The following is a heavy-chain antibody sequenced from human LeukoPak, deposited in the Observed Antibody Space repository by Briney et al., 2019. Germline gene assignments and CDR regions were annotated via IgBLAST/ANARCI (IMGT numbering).Heavy chain of an antibody. J-gene: IGHJ5*02. D-gene: IGHD3-22*01. Sequence: PGGSLRLSCAASGFTFSSYSMNWVRQAPGKGLEWVSSISSSSSYIYYADSVKGRFTISRDNAKNSLYLQMNSLRAEDTAVYYCARVIDYYDNWFDPWGQGTLVTVSS. CDR3: ARVIDYYDNWFDP. CDR2: ISSSSSYI. CDR1: GFTFSSYS. V-gene: IGHV3-21*01.